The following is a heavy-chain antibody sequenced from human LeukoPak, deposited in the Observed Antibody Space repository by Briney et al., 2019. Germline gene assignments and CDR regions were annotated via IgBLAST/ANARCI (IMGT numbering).Heavy chain of an antibody. CDR1: GFTFSSYS. CDR3: ARDVATLSSGVDY. V-gene: IGHV3-48*01. J-gene: IGHJ4*02. Sequence: PGGSLRLSCAASGFTFSSYSMNWVRQAPGKGLEWDSYISSSSSTIYYADSVKGRFTISRDNAKNSLYLQMNSLRAEDTAVYYCARDVATLSSGVDYWGQGTLVTVSS. D-gene: IGHD3-10*01. CDR2: ISSSSSTI.